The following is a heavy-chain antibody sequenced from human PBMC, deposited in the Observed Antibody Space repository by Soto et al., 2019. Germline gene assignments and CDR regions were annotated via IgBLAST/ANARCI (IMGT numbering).Heavy chain of an antibody. Sequence: GGSLRLSCAASGFTFSNYWMHWVRQGPGKGLVWVSRVNSDESSTSYADSVKGRFTISRDNAKNTLYLQMSSLRFEDTALYYCVCFECGRTAVVTAMEADGYWGQGTLVTVSS. CDR2: VNSDESST. V-gene: IGHV3-74*01. CDR3: VCFECGRTAVVTAMEADGY. CDR1: GFTFSNYW. D-gene: IGHD2-21*02. J-gene: IGHJ4*02.